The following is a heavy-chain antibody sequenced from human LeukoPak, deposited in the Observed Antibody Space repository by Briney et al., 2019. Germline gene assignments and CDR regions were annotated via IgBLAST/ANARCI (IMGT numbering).Heavy chain of an antibody. CDR2: IYYSGST. CDR1: GGSTSSYY. D-gene: IGHD5-24*01. CDR3: ARDRAGDGYNKGPFDY. V-gene: IGHV4-59*01. Sequence: SETLSLTCTVSGGSTSSYYWSWIRQLPGKGLEWIGYIYYSGSTNYNPSPKSRVTISVDTSKNQFSLKLSYVTAADTAVYYCARDRAGDGYNKGPFDYWGQGTLVTVSS. J-gene: IGHJ4*02.